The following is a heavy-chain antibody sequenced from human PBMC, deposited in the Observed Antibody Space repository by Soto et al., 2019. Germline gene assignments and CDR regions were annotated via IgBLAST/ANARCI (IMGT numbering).Heavy chain of an antibody. J-gene: IGHJ4*02. D-gene: IGHD3-16*01. CDR3: AKDRRAGGSSAFYFDF. Sequence: AGSLRLSFAASGFKFSNYAMRWVLQAPGKGVEWVSLISATGGVRYYADSVKVLFTISRDNSHNTLYLQVHRLTAEDTAVYYCAKDRRAGGSSAFYFDFWGQGAQVTVS. V-gene: IGHV3-23*01. CDR1: GFKFSNYA. CDR2: ISATGGVR.